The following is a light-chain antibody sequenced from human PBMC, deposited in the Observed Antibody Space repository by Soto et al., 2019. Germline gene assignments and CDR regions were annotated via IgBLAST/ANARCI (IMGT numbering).Light chain of an antibody. V-gene: IGKV3-15*01. Sequence: EIVVTQSPATLSVSPGERATLSCRASQSVGNNFAWYQQKPGQAPRRLIFATSTRATGVPARFSGSGSGTEFTLTTSSLPSEDFAVYYCQQYGDWPLTFGGGAKVEIE. J-gene: IGKJ4*01. CDR2: ATS. CDR3: QQYGDWPLT. CDR1: QSVGNN.